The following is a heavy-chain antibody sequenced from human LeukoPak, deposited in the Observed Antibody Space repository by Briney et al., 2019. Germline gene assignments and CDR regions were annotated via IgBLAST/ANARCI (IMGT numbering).Heavy chain of an antibody. J-gene: IGHJ4*02. CDR1: GYTLTELS. V-gene: IGHV1-24*01. CDR3: ATPPLVGATPFDY. CDR2: FDPEDGET. D-gene: IGHD1-26*01. Sequence: ASVKLSCKVSGYTLTELSMHWVRQAPGKGLEWMGGFDPEDGETIYAQKFQGRVTMTEDTSTDTAYMELSSLRSEDTAVYYCATPPLVGATPFDYWGQGTLVTVSS.